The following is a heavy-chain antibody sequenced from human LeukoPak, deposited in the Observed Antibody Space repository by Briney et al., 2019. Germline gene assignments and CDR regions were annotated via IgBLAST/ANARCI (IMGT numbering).Heavy chain of an antibody. V-gene: IGHV1-8*01. CDR3: GSGHHTAIFGVVTLGVYYLDV. Sequence: ASVKVSCKASGVAFTRADINSVRQATGQGLEWMGWMNPNSGKTGYAQKFQGRVTMTRNTAISTAYMRVSSMRSEDTAVYYCGSGHHTAIFGVVTLGVYYLDVWGKGTTVTVSS. CDR1: GVAFTRAD. D-gene: IGHD3-3*01. CDR2: MNPNSGKT. J-gene: IGHJ6*03.